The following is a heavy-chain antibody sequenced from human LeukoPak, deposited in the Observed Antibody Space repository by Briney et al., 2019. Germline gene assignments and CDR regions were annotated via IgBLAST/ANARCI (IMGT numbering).Heavy chain of an antibody. Sequence: SGTLSLTCAVSGHSITSNNWWSWVRQPPGKGLEWIGEVYHSGSTNYHPSLKSRVTITVDKSNNQFSLKLTSVTAAATAVYYCARDSDLTGYFSRFYYGLVVWGKGTTVTVSS. J-gene: IGHJ6*04. V-gene: IGHV4-4*02. CDR3: ARDSDLTGYFSRFYYGLVV. CDR1: GHSITSNNW. D-gene: IGHD3-9*01. CDR2: VYHSGST.